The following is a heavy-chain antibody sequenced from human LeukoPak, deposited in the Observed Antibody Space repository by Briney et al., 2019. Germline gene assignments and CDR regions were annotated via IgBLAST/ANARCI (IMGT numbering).Heavy chain of an antibody. D-gene: IGHD2-2*01. CDR2: IYYSGST. CDR1: GGSISSYS. CDR3: ARERTRPFSITSFSWFDP. Sequence: PSQTLSLTCTVSGGSISSYSWSWIRQPPGKRLEWIGYIYYSGSTNYNPSLKSRVTISMDTSKNQFSLRLTSVTAADTAVYYCARERTRPFSITSFSWFDPWGQGTLVTVSS. V-gene: IGHV4-59*01. J-gene: IGHJ5*02.